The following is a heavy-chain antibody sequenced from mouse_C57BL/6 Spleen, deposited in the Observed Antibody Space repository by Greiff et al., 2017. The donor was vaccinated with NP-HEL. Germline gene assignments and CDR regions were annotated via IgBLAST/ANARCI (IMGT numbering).Heavy chain of an antibody. CDR1: GYTFTSYW. V-gene: IGHV1-5*01. CDR3: TGGNYWYFDV. D-gene: IGHD2-1*01. Sequence: EVQLQQSGTVLARPGASVKMSCKTSGYTFTSYWMHWVKQRPGQGLEWIGAIYPGNSDTSYNQKFKGKAKLTAGTSASTAYMELSSLTYEDSAVYYCTGGNYWYFDVWGTGTTVTVSS. J-gene: IGHJ1*03. CDR2: IYPGNSDT.